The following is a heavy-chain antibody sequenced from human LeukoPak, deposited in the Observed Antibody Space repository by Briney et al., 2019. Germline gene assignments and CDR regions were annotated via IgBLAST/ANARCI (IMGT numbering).Heavy chain of an antibody. D-gene: IGHD2-15*01. CDR3: ARDKGKYCSGGSCYLVDY. J-gene: IGHJ4*02. CDR1: GFTFSSYG. Sequence: GGSLRLSCAASGFTFSSYGMHWVRQAPGKGLEWVAVIWYDGSNKYYADSVKGRFTISRDNSKNTLYLQMNSLRAEDTAVYYCARDKGKYCSGGSCYLVDYWGQGTLVTVSS. V-gene: IGHV3-33*01. CDR2: IWYDGSNK.